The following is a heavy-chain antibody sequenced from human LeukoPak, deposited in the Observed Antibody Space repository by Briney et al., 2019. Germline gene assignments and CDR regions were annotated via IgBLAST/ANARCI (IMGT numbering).Heavy chain of an antibody. V-gene: IGHV1-2*04. D-gene: IGHD3-22*01. J-gene: IGHJ4*02. Sequence: ASVKVSCKASGYTFTSYGISWVRQAPGQGLEWMGWTNPNSGGTNYAQKFQGWVTMTRDTSISTAYMELSRLRSDNTAVYYCARAPYYYDSSGYYQFDYWGQGTLVTVSS. CDR3: ARAPYYYDSSGYYQFDY. CDR2: TNPNSGGT. CDR1: GYTFTSYG.